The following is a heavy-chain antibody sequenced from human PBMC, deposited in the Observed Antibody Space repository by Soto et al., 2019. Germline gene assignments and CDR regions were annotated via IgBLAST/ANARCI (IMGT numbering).Heavy chain of an antibody. V-gene: IGHV3-23*01. Sequence: EVQLLESGGGLVQPGGSLRLSCAASGFTFSSYALSWVRQARGKGLELVSAVSGSGGSTYYEDSVKGRFTISSDNYKSPLYLQMNFLRAEDTTVYYCAKGGVDYGDYNAYYFASWAQGTPVTVSS. CDR2: VSGSGGST. J-gene: IGHJ4*02. D-gene: IGHD4-17*01. CDR1: GFTFSSYA. CDR3: AKGGVDYGDYNAYYFAS.